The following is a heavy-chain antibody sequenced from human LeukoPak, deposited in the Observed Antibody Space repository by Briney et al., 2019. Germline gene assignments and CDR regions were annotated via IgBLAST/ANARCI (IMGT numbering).Heavy chain of an antibody. CDR1: GFTFSGYW. Sequence: PGGSLRLSCAASGFTFSGYWMHWVRQAPGKGLMWVSRINGDGTRTTYADSVKGRFTISRDNAKNSVFLQMNSLRADDTAEYYCARGPSGSGGDMNYYYYYMDVWGKGTTVTVSS. V-gene: IGHV3-74*01. J-gene: IGHJ6*03. D-gene: IGHD2-21*01. CDR2: INGDGTRT. CDR3: ARGPSGSGGDMNYYYYYMDV.